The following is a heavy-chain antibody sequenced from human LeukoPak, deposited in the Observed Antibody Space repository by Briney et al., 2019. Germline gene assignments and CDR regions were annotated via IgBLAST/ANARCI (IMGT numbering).Heavy chain of an antibody. Sequence: SETLSLTCAVYGGSFSGYYWSWIRQPPGKGLEWIGEINHSGSPNYNPSLKSRVTISVDTSKNQFSLKVSSVTAADTAVYHCARAGHYFGGDRSQRYGMDVWGQGTTVTASS. V-gene: IGHV4-34*01. D-gene: IGHD2-21*02. CDR3: ARAGHYFGGDRSQRYGMDV. CDR1: GGSFSGYY. CDR2: INHSGSP. J-gene: IGHJ6*02.